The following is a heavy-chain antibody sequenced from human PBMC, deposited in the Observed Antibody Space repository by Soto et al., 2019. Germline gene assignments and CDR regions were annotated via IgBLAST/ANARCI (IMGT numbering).Heavy chain of an antibody. D-gene: IGHD3-9*01. Sequence: QVQLQESGPGLVKPSQTLSLTCTVSGGSISSGGYYWSWIRQHPGKGLEWIGYIYYSGSTYYNPSLKSRVTISVDTSKNQFSLTLSSVTAADTAVYYCARGFPAQSPNYDILTGYYTPPYYFDYWGQGTLVTVSS. CDR1: GGSISSGGYY. CDR2: IYYSGST. J-gene: IGHJ4*02. V-gene: IGHV4-31*03. CDR3: ARGFPAQSPNYDILTGYYTPPYYFDY.